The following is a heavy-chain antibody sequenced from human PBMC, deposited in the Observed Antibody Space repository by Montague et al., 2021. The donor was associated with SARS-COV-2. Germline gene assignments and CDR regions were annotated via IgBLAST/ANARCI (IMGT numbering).Heavy chain of an antibody. Sequence: SLRLSCAASGFTFSDTYMSWVRQAPGRGLEWIAYMSSSGHFASYADSVKGRFTISRDNAKNSSYLQMNSLRAEDTAMYYCARDLWGAQSGMDVWGQGTTVTVSS. CDR1: GFTFSDTY. CDR3: ARDLWGAQSGMDV. D-gene: IGHD1-26*01. CDR2: MSSSGHFA. J-gene: IGHJ6*02. V-gene: IGHV3-11*06.